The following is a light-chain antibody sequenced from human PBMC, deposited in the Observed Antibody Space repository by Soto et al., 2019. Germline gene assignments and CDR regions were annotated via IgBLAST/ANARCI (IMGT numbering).Light chain of an antibody. J-gene: IGKJ1*01. Sequence: DVVMTQSPLFLPVTLGQPASISCRSSQSLIHSDGNTYLSWFQQRPGQSPRRLIYEVSDRDSGVPDRFTGSGSGTDFTLKISRVEVEDVGVYYCLQGTHWPWTFGQGTEVEIK. CDR3: LQGTHWPWT. V-gene: IGKV2-30*02. CDR2: EVS. CDR1: QSLIHSDGNTY.